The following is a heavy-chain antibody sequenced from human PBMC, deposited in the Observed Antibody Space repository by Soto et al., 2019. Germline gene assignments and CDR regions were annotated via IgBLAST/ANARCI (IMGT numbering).Heavy chain of an antibody. V-gene: IGHV3-23*01. D-gene: IGHD2-15*01. J-gene: IGHJ5*02. CDR3: ARPTVVVVASKPRWFDP. CDR1: GFTFSTYA. Sequence: EVQLLESGGGLVQPGGSLRLSCAASGFTFSTYAMSWVRQAPGKGLEWGSVISGSGASTYYADSVKGRFTISRDNSENTLYLQMNSLRAEDTAIYYCARPTVVVVASKPRWFDPWGRGTLVTVSS. CDR2: ISGSGAST.